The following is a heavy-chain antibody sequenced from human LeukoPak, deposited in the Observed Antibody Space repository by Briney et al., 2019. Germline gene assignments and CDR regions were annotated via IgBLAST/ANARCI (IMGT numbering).Heavy chain of an antibody. CDR2: IDPSGGST. CDR3: ARDRAMADY. D-gene: IGHD5-18*01. V-gene: IGHV1-46*01. Sequence: GASVKVSCKTSGYTFTSFHMHWVRQAPGQGLEWMGMIDPSGGSTTYAQNFQGRVTMTRDTSTNTFYMELSSLRSEDTAVYYCARDRAMADYWGQGTLVTVSS. J-gene: IGHJ4*02. CDR1: GYTFTSFH.